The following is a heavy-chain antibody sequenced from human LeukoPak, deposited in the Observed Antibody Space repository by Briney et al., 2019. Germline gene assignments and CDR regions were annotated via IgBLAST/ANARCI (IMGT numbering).Heavy chain of an antibody. CDR3: ARWDDKRPL. Sequence: NASETLSLTCTVSGDSMRSYYWSWIRQPPGKGLEWIASIYFSGSTNYNPSLKSRVTMSLDTSKNQFSLKLTSVTAADTALYYCARWDDKRPLWGQGILVTVSS. V-gene: IGHV4-59*01. CDR2: IYFSGST. D-gene: IGHD3-9*01. CDR1: GDSMRSYY. J-gene: IGHJ4*02.